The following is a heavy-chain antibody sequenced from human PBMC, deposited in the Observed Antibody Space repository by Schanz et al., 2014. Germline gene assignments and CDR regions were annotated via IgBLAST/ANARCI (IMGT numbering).Heavy chain of an antibody. CDR3: AKQFLSYYFYGMDV. Sequence: QVQLVESGGGVVQPGRSLRLSCAGSGFSFSDYGMHWVRQAPGRGLEWVAVISYHGSERYYADSVKGRFTISRDNSKNTVYLQMDSLRPEDTAVYYCAKQFLSYYFYGMDVWGQGTTVSVSS. CDR1: GFSFSDYG. V-gene: IGHV3-30*18. CDR2: ISYHGSER. J-gene: IGHJ6*02.